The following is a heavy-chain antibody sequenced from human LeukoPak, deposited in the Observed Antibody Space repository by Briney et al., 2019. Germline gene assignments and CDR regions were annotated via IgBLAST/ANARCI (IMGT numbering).Heavy chain of an antibody. D-gene: IGHD3-3*01. CDR1: GFTFSSYA. J-gene: IGHJ4*02. Sequence: GGSLRLSCAASGFTFSSYAMHWVRQAPGKGLEWVAVISYDGSNKYYADSVKGRFTISRDNSKNTLYLQMNSLRAEDTAVYYCAREAAGGVVIPFDYWGQGTLVTVSS. V-gene: IGHV3-30-3*01. CDR2: ISYDGSNK. CDR3: AREAAGGVVIPFDY.